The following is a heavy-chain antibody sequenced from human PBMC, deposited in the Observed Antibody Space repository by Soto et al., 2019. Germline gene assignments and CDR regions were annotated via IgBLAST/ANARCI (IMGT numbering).Heavy chain of an antibody. CDR2: IYYSGST. J-gene: IGHJ4*02. CDR1: GGSISSYS. CDR3: ARARGVNLGY. V-gene: IGHV4-30-4*08. Sequence: SSETLSLTCTVSGGSISSYSWSWIRQPPGKGLEWIGYIYYSGSTYYNPSLKSRVTISVDTSKNQFSLKLSSVTAADTAVYYCARARGVNLGYWGQGTLVTVSS.